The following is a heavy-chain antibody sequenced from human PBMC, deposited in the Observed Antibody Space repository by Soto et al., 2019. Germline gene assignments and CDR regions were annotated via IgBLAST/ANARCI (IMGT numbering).Heavy chain of an antibody. CDR1: GGCVRDESYY. V-gene: IGHV4-61*01. Sequence: EALSLTSTGSGGCVRDESYYWAWLRQPPGKGREWIGHIYHSGSTIYNPSLKSRVTISIDTSKSQFSMNLNSMTAADTAVYYCAGYNWNYYFDPWGQGTLVTGSS. CDR3: AGYNWNYYFDP. J-gene: IGHJ5*02. CDR2: IYHSGST. D-gene: IGHD1-7*01.